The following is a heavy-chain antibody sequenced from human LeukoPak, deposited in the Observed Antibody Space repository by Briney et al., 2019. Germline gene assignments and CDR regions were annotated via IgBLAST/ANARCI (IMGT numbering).Heavy chain of an antibody. D-gene: IGHD3-16*01. Sequence: LPGGSLRLSCAVSGFTFKLYWMHWVRQAPGKGPVWVSRINDDGSDTTYADSVKGRFTISRADAKNMLYLQMNSLRAEDTAVYYCAKGFDDYGDYWGQGTLVTVSS. CDR2: INDDGSDT. CDR3: AKGFDDYGDY. CDR1: GFTFKLYW. J-gene: IGHJ4*02. V-gene: IGHV3-74*01.